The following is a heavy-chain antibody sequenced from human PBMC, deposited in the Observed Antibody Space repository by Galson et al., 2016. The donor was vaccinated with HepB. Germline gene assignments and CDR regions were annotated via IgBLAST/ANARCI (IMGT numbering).Heavy chain of an antibody. J-gene: IGHJ4*02. D-gene: IGHD1-26*01. CDR1: GFTFSSNW. Sequence: SLRLSCATSGFTFSSNWMSWVRQAPGKGLGWVANIKQDGTENYVDSVKGRFTISRDNAKNSLYVQMNSLSAEDTAVYYCARFSGRYNGDCDYWGQGTLVTVSS. CDR3: ARFSGRYNGDCDY. CDR2: IKQDGTE. V-gene: IGHV3-7*04.